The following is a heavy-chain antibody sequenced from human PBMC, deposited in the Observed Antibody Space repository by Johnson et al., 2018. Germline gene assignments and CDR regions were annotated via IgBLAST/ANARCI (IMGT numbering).Heavy chain of an antibody. D-gene: IGHD2-2*01. Sequence: VQLVESGGGLVKPGGSLRLSCAASGFSFSDYYMSWIRQAPGKGLEWLSYISSSGTTIYYADSVKGRFTISRDHANNSLFLQMNSLRAEDTAVYYCATLRGSTTAYYYYGVDVWGQGTTVTVSS. CDR3: ATLRGSTTAYYYYGVDV. CDR1: GFSFSDYY. J-gene: IGHJ6*02. V-gene: IGHV3-11*01. CDR2: ISSSGTTI.